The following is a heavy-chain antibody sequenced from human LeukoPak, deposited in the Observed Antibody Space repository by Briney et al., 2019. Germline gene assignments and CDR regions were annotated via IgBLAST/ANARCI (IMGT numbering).Heavy chain of an antibody. CDR2: IYYSGTT. CDR3: ARGASGTLYDAFDI. D-gene: IGHD1-26*01. J-gene: IGHJ3*02. CDR1: GGSISTYY. V-gene: IGHV4-59*01. Sequence: SETLSLTCTVSGGSISTYYRSWIRQPPGEGLEWIGSIYYSGTTHSNPSLKGRATISVDTSKNHLSLKVSSVTAADTAVYYCARGASGTLYDAFDIWGQGTMVTVSS.